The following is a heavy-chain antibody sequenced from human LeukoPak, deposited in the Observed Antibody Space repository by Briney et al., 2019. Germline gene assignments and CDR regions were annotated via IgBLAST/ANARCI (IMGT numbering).Heavy chain of an antibody. CDR1: HFVFNSYW. CDR3: AREGNYYDSSGYCMDV. D-gene: IGHD3-22*01. V-gene: IGHV3-21*01. J-gene: IGHJ6*02. Sequence: KSGGSLRLSCAASHFVFNSYWMSWVRQAPGKGLEWVSSISSSSSYIYYADSVKGRFTISRDNAKNSLYLQMNSLRAEDTAVYYCAREGNYYDSSGYCMDVWGQGTTVTVSS. CDR2: ISSSSSYI.